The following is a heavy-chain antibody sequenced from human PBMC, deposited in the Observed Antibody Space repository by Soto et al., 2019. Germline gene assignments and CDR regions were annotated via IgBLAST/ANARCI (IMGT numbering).Heavy chain of an antibody. J-gene: IGHJ6*02. CDR3: SRVFEETSVKDGMDV. CDR2: ISYDGNNK. CDR1: GFTFSDFA. Sequence: QVQLVESGGGVVQPGRSLRLSCAASGFTFSDFAMHWVRQVPGKGLEWVAVISYDGNNKYHADSVKGRFSISRDDSKSTFYLQMNSLRDEDTAVYFCSRVFEETSVKDGMDVWGQGTTVIVSS. V-gene: IGHV3-30-3*01.